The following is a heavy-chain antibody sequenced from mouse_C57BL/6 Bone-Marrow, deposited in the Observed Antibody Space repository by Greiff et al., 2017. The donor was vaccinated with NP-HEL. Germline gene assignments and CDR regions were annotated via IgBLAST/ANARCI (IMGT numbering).Heavy chain of an antibody. V-gene: IGHV1-64*01. Sequence: QVQLKQSGAELVKPGASVKLSCKASGYTFTSYWMHWVKQRPGQGLEWIGMIHPNSGSTNYNEKFKSKATLTVDKSSSTAYMQLSSLTSEDSAVYYCARRGYGNFPDAMDYWGQGTSVTVSS. CDR1: GYTFTSYW. J-gene: IGHJ4*01. CDR2: IHPNSGST. D-gene: IGHD2-1*01. CDR3: ARRGYGNFPDAMDY.